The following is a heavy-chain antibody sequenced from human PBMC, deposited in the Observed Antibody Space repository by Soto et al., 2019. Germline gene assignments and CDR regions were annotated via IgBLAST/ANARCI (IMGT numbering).Heavy chain of an antibody. CDR1: GGSISSSSYY. V-gene: IGHV4-39*01. CDR2: IYYSGST. D-gene: IGHD6-19*01. Sequence: QLQLQESGPGLVKPSETLSLTCTVSGGSISSSSYYWGWIRQPPGKGLEWIGSIYYSGSTYYNPSLKSRVTISVDTSKNQFSLKLSSVTAADTAVYYCARHSSQRYSSGWFGYWGQGTLVTXSS. CDR3: ARHSSQRYSSGWFGY. J-gene: IGHJ4*02.